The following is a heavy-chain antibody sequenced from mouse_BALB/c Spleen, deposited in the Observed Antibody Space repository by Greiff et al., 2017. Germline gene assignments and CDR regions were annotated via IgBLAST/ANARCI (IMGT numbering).Heavy chain of an antibody. V-gene: IGHV5-9-3*01. CDR1: GFTFSSYA. CDR2: ISSGGSYT. J-gene: IGHJ3*01. CDR3: ARRDGTFAY. D-gene: IGHD4-1*01. Sequence: EVQGVESGGGLVKPGGSLKLSCAASGFTFSSYAMSWVRQTPEKRLEWVATISSGGSYTYYPDSVKGRFTISRDNAKNTLYLQMSSLRSEDTAMYYCARRDGTFAYWGQGTLVTVSA.